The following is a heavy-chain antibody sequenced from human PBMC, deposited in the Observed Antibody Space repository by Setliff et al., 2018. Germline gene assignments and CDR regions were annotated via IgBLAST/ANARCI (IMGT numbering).Heavy chain of an antibody. D-gene: IGHD3-10*01. V-gene: IGHV4-59*01. CDR3: ARQPSSGAYYNPRPYYFDS. CDR2: VHFGGDT. Sequence: SETLSLTCTVSSGSINSYYWSWVRQSPGKGLEWIGFVHFGGDTNYNPSLKSRVTMSADTSNNQFSLNLRSVTAADAAVYFCARQPSSGAYYNPRPYYFDSWGQGTLVTVSS. J-gene: IGHJ4*02. CDR1: SGSINSYY.